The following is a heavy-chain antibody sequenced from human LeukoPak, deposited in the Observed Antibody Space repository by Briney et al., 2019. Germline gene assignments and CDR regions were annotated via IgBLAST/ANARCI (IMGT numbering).Heavy chain of an antibody. CDR3: AGLRGGIYSSRDAFDI. D-gene: IGHD2-2*01. J-gene: IGHJ3*02. CDR1: GYTFTTNG. V-gene: IGHV1-18*04. Sequence: ASVKVSCKASGYTFTTNGVSWVRQAPGQGLEWLAWISPYDGDTNYTPDLQGRVTLSPDTSTSTAYMELTSLRSDDTAVYYCAGLRGGIYSSRDAFDIWGQGTMVTVSS. CDR2: ISPYDGDT.